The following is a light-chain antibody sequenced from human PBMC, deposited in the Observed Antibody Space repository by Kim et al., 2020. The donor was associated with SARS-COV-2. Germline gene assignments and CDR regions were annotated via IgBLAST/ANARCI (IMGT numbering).Light chain of an antibody. CDR2: DAT. CDR3: QQRNNWPLT. V-gene: IGKV3-11*01. J-gene: IGKJ4*01. Sequence: LAPGESATRTCRASQSINTYIAWYQQNPGQAPRLLISDATNRATGIPARFSGSGSGTDFTLTISSLEPEDFAVYYCQQRNNWPLTFGGGTKVDIK. CDR1: QSINTY.